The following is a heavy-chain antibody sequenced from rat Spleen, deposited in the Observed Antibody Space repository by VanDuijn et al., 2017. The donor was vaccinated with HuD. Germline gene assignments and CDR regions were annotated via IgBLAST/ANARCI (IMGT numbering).Heavy chain of an antibody. Sequence: EVQLVESGGGLVQPGRSMKLSCAASGFTFSNYYMAWVRQAPTKGLEWVASISYEGSTTYYGDSVKGRFTISRDNAKSTLSLQMNSLRSEDTATYCCKGDRETTRAYYFDYWGQGVMVTVSS. CDR1: GFTFSNYY. J-gene: IGHJ2*01. D-gene: IGHD1-4*01. V-gene: IGHV5-22*01. CDR2: ISYEGSTT. CDR3: KGDRETTRAYYFDY.